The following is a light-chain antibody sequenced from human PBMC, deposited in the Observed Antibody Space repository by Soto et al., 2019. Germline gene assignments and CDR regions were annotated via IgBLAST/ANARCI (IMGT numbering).Light chain of an antibody. Sequence: EIVLTQSPATLSLSPGERATLSCRASQSVSSFLAWYQHKPGQAPRLLIYDASNRATGIPARFSGSGSGTDFTLTISSLEPEDFAVYYCQQRGSWPYTFGQGTKLEIK. CDR2: DAS. V-gene: IGKV3-11*01. J-gene: IGKJ2*01. CDR1: QSVSSF. CDR3: QQRGSWPYT.